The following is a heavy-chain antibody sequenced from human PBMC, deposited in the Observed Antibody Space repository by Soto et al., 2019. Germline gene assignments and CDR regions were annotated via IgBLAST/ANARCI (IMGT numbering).Heavy chain of an antibody. CDR2: MNPNSGNT. V-gene: IGHV1-8*01. Sequence: ASVKVSCKASGYTFTSYDINWVRQATGQGLEWMGWMNPNSGNTGYAQKFQGRVTMTRNTSISTAYMELSSLRSEDTAVYYCARGRERVAADDYWGQGTLVTVSS. J-gene: IGHJ4*02. CDR1: GYTFTSYD. CDR3: ARGRERVAADDY. D-gene: IGHD2-15*01.